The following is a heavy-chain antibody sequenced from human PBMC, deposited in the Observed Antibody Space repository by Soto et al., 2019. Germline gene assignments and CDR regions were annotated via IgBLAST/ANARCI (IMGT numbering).Heavy chain of an antibody. D-gene: IGHD2-21*01. V-gene: IGHV5-51*01. CDR1: GYSFTSYW. J-gene: IGHJ5*02. CDR2: IYPGDSDT. Sequence: GESLKISCKGSGYSFTSYWIGWVRQMPGKDLEWMGIIYPGDSDTRYSPSFQGQVTISADKSISTAYLQWSSLKASDTAMYYCARHPMIAEGYNWFDPWGQGTLVTVSS. CDR3: ARHPMIAEGYNWFDP.